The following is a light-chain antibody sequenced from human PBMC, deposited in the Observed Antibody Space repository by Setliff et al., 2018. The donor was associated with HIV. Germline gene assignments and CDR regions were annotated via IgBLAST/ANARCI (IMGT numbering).Light chain of an antibody. J-gene: IGLJ1*01. Sequence: QSVLTQPPSASGPPGQSVTISCTGTSSDVGGYNYVSWYQQHPGKAPKLMIYEVSKRPSGVPDRFSGSKSGNTASLTVSGLQAEDEADYYCSSYAGSNNVFGTGTKVTV. CDR1: SSDVGGYNY. CDR3: SSYAGSNNV. V-gene: IGLV2-8*01. CDR2: EVS.